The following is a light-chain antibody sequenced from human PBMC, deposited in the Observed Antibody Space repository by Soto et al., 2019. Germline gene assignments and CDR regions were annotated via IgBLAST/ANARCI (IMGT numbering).Light chain of an antibody. CDR1: SSDLGSYDY. Sequence: QSALTQPASVSGSPGQSITISCTGTSSDLGSYDYVSWYQHHPGKAPKLMIYGVSNRPSGVSSRFSGSKSDNTASLTISVLQAEDEADYYCSSYTTSFTLVFGTGTKLTVL. CDR3: SSYTTSFTLV. CDR2: GVS. J-gene: IGLJ1*01. V-gene: IGLV2-14*03.